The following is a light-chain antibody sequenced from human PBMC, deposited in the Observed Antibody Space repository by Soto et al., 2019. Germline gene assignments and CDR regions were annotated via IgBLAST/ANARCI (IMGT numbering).Light chain of an antibody. CDR2: EIN. V-gene: IGLV2-8*01. Sequence: QSALTQPPSASGSPGQSVTISCTGTSGDITDNKYVSWFQQHPGKAPKLLIYEINKRPSGVPHRFSGPKSGNTASLTVSGLQADDEADYYCNSYVGSNNYVFGTGTKLTVL. J-gene: IGLJ1*01. CDR3: NSYVGSNNYV. CDR1: SGDITDNKY.